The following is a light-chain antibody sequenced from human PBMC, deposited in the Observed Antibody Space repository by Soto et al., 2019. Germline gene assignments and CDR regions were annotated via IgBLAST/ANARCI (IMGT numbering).Light chain of an antibody. CDR2: EVS. J-gene: IGLJ1*01. CDR1: SSDVGGYNY. Sequence: QSALTQPASVSGSPGQSITISCTGTSSDVGGYNYVSWYQQHPGKAPKLMISEVSNRPSGVSHRFSGSKSGNTASLTISGLQAEDEADYYCSSDTSSSTLYVFGSGTKLTVL. CDR3: SSDTSSSTLYV. V-gene: IGLV2-14*01.